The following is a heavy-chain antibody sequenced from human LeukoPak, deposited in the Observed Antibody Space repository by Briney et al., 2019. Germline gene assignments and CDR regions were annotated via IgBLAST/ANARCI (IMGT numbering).Heavy chain of an antibody. CDR1: GGSISSSSYY. Sequence: SETLSLTCTVSGGSISSSSYYWGWIRQPPGKGLEWIGSIYYSGSTYYNPSLKSRVTISVDTSKNQFSLKLSSVTAADTAVYYCARSDYYGSGSHTVFDAFDIWGQGTRVTVSS. V-gene: IGHV4-39*01. CDR2: IYYSGST. CDR3: ARSDYYGSGSHTVFDAFDI. J-gene: IGHJ3*02. D-gene: IGHD3-10*01.